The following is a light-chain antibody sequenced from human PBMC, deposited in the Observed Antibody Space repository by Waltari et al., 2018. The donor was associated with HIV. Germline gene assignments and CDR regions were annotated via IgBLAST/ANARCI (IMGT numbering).Light chain of an antibody. CDR1: SSNIGAGYD. V-gene: IGLV1-40*01. CDR3: QSYDSSLSGLYV. J-gene: IGLJ1*01. Sequence: QSVLTQPPSVSGAPGQRVTISCTGRSSNIGAGYDVPWYQQLPGPAPKLPIYGNGNRPSGVPDRCAGSKSGTAASLAITGLQAEDEADYYCQSYDSSLSGLYVFGTGTKVTVL. CDR2: GNG.